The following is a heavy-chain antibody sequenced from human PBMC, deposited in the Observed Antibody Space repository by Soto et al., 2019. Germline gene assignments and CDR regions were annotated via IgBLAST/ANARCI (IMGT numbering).Heavy chain of an antibody. CDR1: VFSGNSNY. CDR2: IDSGGSP. CDR3: ARDCGGSSCYSSGLDY. J-gene: IGHJ4*02. Sequence: PWWSLRLSCSVYVFSGNSNYMTWFRQAPGKGLDWVSLIDSGGSPYYADSVKGRFTISRDNAKNTVYLQMKSLRAEDTAVYYCARDCGGSSCYSSGLDYWGQGTLVTVSS. V-gene: IGHV3-53*01. D-gene: IGHD2-15*01.